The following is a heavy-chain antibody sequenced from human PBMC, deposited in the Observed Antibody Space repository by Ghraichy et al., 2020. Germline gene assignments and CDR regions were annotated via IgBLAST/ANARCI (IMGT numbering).Heavy chain of an antibody. V-gene: IGHV3-74*01. J-gene: IGHJ4*02. CDR3: ARGLGTYQFDY. CDR2: IKNDGSST. Sequence: LTCAASGFTFSSYWMHWVRQAPGKGLVWVSRIKNDGSSTNYADSVKGRFTISRDNAKNTLYLQMNSLRAEDTAVYYCARGLGTYQFDYWGQGTLVTVSS. CDR1: GFTFSSYW. D-gene: IGHD7-27*01.